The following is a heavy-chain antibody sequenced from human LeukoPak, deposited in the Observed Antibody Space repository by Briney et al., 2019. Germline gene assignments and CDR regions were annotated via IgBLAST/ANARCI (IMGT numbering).Heavy chain of an antibody. CDR2: INGDGSST. V-gene: IGHV3-74*01. CDR1: GFTFSKDD. J-gene: IGHJ4*02. D-gene: IGHD6-19*01. CDR3: TRQWHTPSDY. Sequence: GGSLRLSCAASGFTFSKDDFHWVRQTPGEGPLWLSRINGDGSSTSYANSVQGRFIISRDNAKNTLYLQMNSLRAEDTAVYYCTRQWHTPSDYWGQGTLVTVSS.